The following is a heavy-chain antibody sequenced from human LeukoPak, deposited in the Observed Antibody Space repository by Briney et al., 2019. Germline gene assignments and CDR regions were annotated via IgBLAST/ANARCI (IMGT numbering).Heavy chain of an antibody. D-gene: IGHD2-2*01. Sequence: PGGSLRLSCAASGFTFSSYWMSWVRQAPGKGLEWVSAISGSGGSTYYADSVKGRFTISRDNSKNTLYLQMNSLRAEDTAVYYCAKELGYCSSTSCLIAYYYYGMDVWGQGTTVTVSS. J-gene: IGHJ6*02. V-gene: IGHV3-23*01. CDR1: GFTFSSYW. CDR2: ISGSGGST. CDR3: AKELGYCSSTSCLIAYYYYGMDV.